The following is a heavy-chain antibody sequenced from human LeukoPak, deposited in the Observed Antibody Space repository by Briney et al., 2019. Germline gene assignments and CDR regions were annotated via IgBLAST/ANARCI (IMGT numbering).Heavy chain of an antibody. CDR2: INHSGST. CDR1: GGSFSGYY. J-gene: IGHJ4*02. Sequence: SETLSLTCGVYGGSFSGYYWSWIRQPPGKGLEWIGEINHSGSTNYNPSLKSRVTISVDTCKNQFSLKLSSVTAADTAVYYCARGNEVSSGWPGVDYWGQGTLVTVSS. D-gene: IGHD6-19*01. CDR3: ARGNEVSSGWPGVDY. V-gene: IGHV4-34*01.